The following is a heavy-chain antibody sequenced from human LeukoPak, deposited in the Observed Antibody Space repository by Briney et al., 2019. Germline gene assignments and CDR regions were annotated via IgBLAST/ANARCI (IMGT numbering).Heavy chain of an antibody. CDR3: TRDIAAARYYYYGMDV. CDR2: HRCKAYGGPT. CDR1: GFTLDHYA. J-gene: IGHJ6*02. V-gene: IGHV3-49*03. D-gene: IGHD6-13*01. Sequence: GGTLRLPCTASGFTLDHYAVRWFTHAPGKGREGVGFHRCKAYGGPTKYVASVKGRFPSRRDDHKSLAALQMNSLKPDHTAVYYSTRDIAAARYYYYGMDVWGQGTTVTVSS.